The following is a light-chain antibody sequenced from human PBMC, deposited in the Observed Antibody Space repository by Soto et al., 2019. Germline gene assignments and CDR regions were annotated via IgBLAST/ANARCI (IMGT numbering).Light chain of an antibody. CDR1: QSVRSSY. V-gene: IGKV3-20*01. J-gene: IGKJ4*02. Sequence: EIVLTQSPGTLSLSPGEGATLSCRASQSVRSSYLAWYQQKPGQAPRLLIYAASTMATGIPARFSGGGSGTEFTLTISSLQSEDFAVYYCQQYGSSPPRFGGGTKVDIK. CDR3: QQYGSSPPR. CDR2: AAS.